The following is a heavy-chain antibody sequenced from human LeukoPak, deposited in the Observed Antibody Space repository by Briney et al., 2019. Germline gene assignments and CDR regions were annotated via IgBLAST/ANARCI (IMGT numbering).Heavy chain of an antibody. D-gene: IGHD2-2*01. J-gene: IGHJ6*03. CDR2: IYTSGST. V-gene: IGHV4-4*07. Sequence: SETLSLTCTVSGGSISSYYWSWIRQPAGKGLEWIGRIYTSGSTNYNPSLKSRVTMSVDTSKNQFSLKLSSVTAADTAVYYCARSEDLNCSSTSCPLYYYYMDVWGKGTTVTVSS. CDR1: GGSISSYY. CDR3: ARSEDLNCSSTSCPLYYYYMDV.